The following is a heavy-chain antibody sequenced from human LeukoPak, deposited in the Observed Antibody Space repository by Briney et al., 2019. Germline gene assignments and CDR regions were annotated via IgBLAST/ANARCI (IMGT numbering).Heavy chain of an antibody. J-gene: IGHJ4*02. CDR1: GFTFSSYA. CDR2: ISGSGGST. V-gene: IGHV3-23*01. CDR3: TSSGWSSEYYFDY. D-gene: IGHD6-19*01. Sequence: GGSLRLSCAASGFTFSSYAMSWVRQAPGKGLEWGSAISGSGGSTYYADSVKGRFTISRDNSKNTLYLQMNSLRAEDKAVSYCTSSGWSSEYYFDYWGQGTLVTLSS.